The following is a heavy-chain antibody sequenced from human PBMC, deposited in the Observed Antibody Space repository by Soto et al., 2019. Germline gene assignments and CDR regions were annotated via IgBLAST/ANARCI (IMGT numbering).Heavy chain of an antibody. CDR3: ARDRQLGKYAFDI. Sequence: GGSLRLSCAASGFTVSSNYMSWVRQAPGKGLEWVSVIYSGGSTYYAASVKGRFTISRDKSKNTLYLQMNSLRAEDTAVYYCARDRQLGKYAFDIWGQGTMVTVSS. CDR1: GFTVSSNY. J-gene: IGHJ3*02. D-gene: IGHD7-27*01. CDR2: IYSGGST. V-gene: IGHV3-53*01.